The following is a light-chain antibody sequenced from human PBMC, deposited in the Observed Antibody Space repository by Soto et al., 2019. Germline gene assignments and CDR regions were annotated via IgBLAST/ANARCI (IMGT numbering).Light chain of an antibody. CDR2: KAS. CDR1: QSISNW. CDR3: QQYDRFPYT. V-gene: IGKV1-5*03. Sequence: DIQMTQSPSTLSASVGDTVTITCRASQSISNWLAWYQQKPGQAPKLLIHKASTLESGVPSRFRGSGSVTEFTLTISSLQPDDFANFYCQQYDRFPYTFGQGTKLEIK. J-gene: IGKJ2*01.